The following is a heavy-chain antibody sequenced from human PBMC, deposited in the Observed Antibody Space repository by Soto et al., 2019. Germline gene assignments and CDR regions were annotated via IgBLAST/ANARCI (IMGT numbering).Heavy chain of an antibody. D-gene: IGHD4-17*01. Sequence: QVQLQESGPGLVKPSQTLSLTCTVSGGSISSGGYYWSWIRQHPGKGLEWIGYIYYSGSTYYNPSLKSRVTLSVDTSKNQFSLKLSSVTAADTAVYYCARVSRRIDYGDYLGAFDIWGQGTMVTVSS. CDR1: GGSISSGGYY. J-gene: IGHJ3*02. CDR3: ARVSRRIDYGDYLGAFDI. CDR2: IYYSGST. V-gene: IGHV4-31*03.